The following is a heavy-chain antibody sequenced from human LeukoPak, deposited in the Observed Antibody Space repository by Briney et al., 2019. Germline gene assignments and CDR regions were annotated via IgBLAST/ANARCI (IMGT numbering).Heavy chain of an antibody. CDR2: IYPGDSDT. J-gene: IGHJ5*02. D-gene: IGHD2-2*01. Sequence: GESLKISCKGSGYSFTSYWIGWVRQMPGKGLEWMGIIYPGDSDTRYSPSFQGQATISADKSISTAYLQWSSLKASDTAMYYCARRGGVVPAASNWFDPWGQGTLVTVSS. CDR1: GYSFTSYW. CDR3: ARRGGVVPAASNWFDP. V-gene: IGHV5-51*01.